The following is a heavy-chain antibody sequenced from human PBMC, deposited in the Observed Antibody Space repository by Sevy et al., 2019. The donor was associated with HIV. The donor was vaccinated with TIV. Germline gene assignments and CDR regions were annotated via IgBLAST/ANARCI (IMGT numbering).Heavy chain of an antibody. CDR3: ARGSAGDPDYYYYYYMDV. D-gene: IGHD3-10*01. Sequence: GGSLRLSCAASGFTFSSYSMNWVRQAPGKGLEWVSYISSSSSTIYYADSVKGRFTISRDNAKNSLYLQMNSLRDVDTAVYYCARGSAGDPDYYYYYYMDVWGKGTTVTVSS. V-gene: IGHV3-48*02. CDR1: GFTFSSYS. J-gene: IGHJ6*03. CDR2: ISSSSSTI.